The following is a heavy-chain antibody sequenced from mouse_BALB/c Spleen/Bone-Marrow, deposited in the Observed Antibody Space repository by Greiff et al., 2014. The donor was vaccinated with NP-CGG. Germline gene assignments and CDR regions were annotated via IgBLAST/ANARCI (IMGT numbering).Heavy chain of an antibody. CDR1: GFSLTLYG. CDR2: IWSDGTT. CDR3: ARHERGYPYAMDY. Sequence: QVQLQQSGPDLVAPSQSLSITCTVSGFSLTLYGVHWVRQSPGKGLEWLVVIWSDGTTNYNSALKYRLSNSKDTSKSQVFLKLNSLQTDDTAMYYCARHERGYPYAMDYWGQGTSVTVSS. J-gene: IGHJ4*01. V-gene: IGHV2-6-2*01. D-gene: IGHD2-2*01.